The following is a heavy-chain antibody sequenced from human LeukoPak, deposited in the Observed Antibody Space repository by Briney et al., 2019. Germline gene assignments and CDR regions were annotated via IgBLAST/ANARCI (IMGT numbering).Heavy chain of an antibody. CDR1: GFTFSSYA. CDR3: AKSDCSSTSCSYYYYYGMDV. Sequence: AGGSLRLSCAASGFTFSSYAMSWVRQAPGNWLEWVSAISGSGGSTYYADSVKGRFTISRDNSKNTLYPQMNSLRAEDTAVYYCAKSDCSSTSCSYYYYYGMDVWGKGTTVTVSS. CDR2: ISGSGGST. D-gene: IGHD2-2*01. V-gene: IGHV3-23*01. J-gene: IGHJ6*04.